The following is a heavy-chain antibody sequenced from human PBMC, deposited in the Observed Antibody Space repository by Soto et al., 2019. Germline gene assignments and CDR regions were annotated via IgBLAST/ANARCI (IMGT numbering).Heavy chain of an antibody. Sequence: DVQLLESGGDLVQPGGSLRLSCEVSGFTIRAYAMSWARRAPGKGLEWVAAITGRGDYTHYEESVKGRFTISRDDSKNTLHLQMNTLRVYDKDIYYCSLGKSYYWDYWGQGIQVAVSS. CDR2: ITGRGDYT. CDR1: GFTIRAYA. J-gene: IGHJ4*02. CDR3: SLGKSYYWDY. V-gene: IGHV3-23*01.